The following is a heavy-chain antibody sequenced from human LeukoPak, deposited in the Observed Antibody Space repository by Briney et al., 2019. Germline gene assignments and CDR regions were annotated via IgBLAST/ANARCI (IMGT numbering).Heavy chain of an antibody. D-gene: IGHD6-13*01. CDR3: ARWDISAADIDY. J-gene: IGHJ4*02. CDR2: IRFDGSHV. V-gene: IGHV3-33*08. Sequence: GGSLRLSCAASGFTFSSYAMTWVRQAPGKGLEWVAVIRFDGSHVYYGDSVKGRFTISRDNSKKTLFLQMDSLRAEDTAVYYCARWDISAADIDYWGQGTLVTVSS. CDR1: GFTFSSYA.